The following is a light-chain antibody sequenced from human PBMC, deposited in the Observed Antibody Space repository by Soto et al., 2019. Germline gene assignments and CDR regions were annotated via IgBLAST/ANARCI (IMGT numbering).Light chain of an antibody. Sequence: EIKMSQSPAFLSASVGDRVPFTCWASQSINSFLSLFQQKPGKAPKLLIYAASRLQSGVPSRFSGSGSGTDFSLTITGLQPEDFAAYYCQQTYSAPFTFGGGTKVDI. J-gene: IGKJ4*01. CDR1: QSINSF. CDR2: AAS. V-gene: IGKV1-39*01. CDR3: QQTYSAPFT.